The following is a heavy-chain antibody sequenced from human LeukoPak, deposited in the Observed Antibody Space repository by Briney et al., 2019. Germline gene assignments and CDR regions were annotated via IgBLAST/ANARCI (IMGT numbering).Heavy chain of an antibody. CDR1: GFTFSNYA. Sequence: GGSPRLSCAASGFTFSNYAMSWVRQAPGKGLEWVSTISGSSSSTYYADSVKGRFTISRDNSRNTLYLQMDSLRAEDSAVYYCAKDPPRGSGDAFDIWGQGTRVTVSA. V-gene: IGHV3-23*01. CDR3: AKDPPRGSGDAFDI. CDR2: ISGSSSST. J-gene: IGHJ3*02. D-gene: IGHD2-15*01.